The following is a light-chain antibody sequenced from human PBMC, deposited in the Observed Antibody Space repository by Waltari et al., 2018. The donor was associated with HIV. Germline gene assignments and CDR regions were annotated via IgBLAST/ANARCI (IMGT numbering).Light chain of an antibody. CDR1: QSVSANF. J-gene: IGKJ1*01. V-gene: IGKV3-20*01. CDR2: GAS. CDR3: QQCATSPWT. Sequence: VLTQSPGTLPFSPGARAILSCRSSQSVSANFLGWYQQRPGQAPSLLVHGASRRATATPSRFSCGGSGTDFTLIISRLQPEDFAVYYCQQCATSPWTFGQGTTV.